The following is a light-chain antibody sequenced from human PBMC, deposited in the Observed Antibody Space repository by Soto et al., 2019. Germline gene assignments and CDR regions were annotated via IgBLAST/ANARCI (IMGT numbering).Light chain of an antibody. CDR1: KIDTKG. CDR2: DDS. V-gene: IGLV3-21*02. CDR3: QVWDSSSDVV. Sequence: SYELTQPHSVSVAPGQTATLTCGGNKIDTKGVSWYQQMPGQAPVLVVYDDSARPSGIPERFSGSNSGNTATLTIARVEAGDEADYDCQVWDSSSDVVFVGGTQLTVL. J-gene: IGLJ2*01.